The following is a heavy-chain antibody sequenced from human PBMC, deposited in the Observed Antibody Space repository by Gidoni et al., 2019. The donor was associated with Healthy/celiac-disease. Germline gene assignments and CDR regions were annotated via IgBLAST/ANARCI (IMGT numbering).Heavy chain of an antibody. CDR3: ASSYSSSWPDYFDY. CDR1: GFTFSSYW. D-gene: IGHD6-13*01. J-gene: IGHJ4*02. Sequence: EVQLVESGGGLVQPGGSLRLSCAASGFTFSSYWMSWVRQDPGKGLEWVANIKQDGSEKYYVDSVKGRFTISRDNAKNSLYLQMNSLRAEDTAVYYCASSYSSSWPDYFDYWGQGTLVTVSS. CDR2: IKQDGSEK. V-gene: IGHV3-7*03.